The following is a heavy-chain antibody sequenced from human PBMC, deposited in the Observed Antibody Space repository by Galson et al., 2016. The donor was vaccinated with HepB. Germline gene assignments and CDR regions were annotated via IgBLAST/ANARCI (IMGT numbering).Heavy chain of an antibody. CDR2: IYGGGST. Sequence: SLRLSCAASGFTVSSNYMSWVRPAPGKGLEWVSVIYGGGSTHYADSVKGRFTISRDNSKNTLYLQMTSLRADDTAVYYCARDYPAFDYWGQGTLVTVST. J-gene: IGHJ4*02. D-gene: IGHD3-16*02. CDR3: ARDYPAFDY. V-gene: IGHV3-53*01. CDR1: GFTVSSNY.